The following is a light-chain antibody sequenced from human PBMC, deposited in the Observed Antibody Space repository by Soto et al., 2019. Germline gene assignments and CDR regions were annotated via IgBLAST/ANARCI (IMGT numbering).Light chain of an antibody. Sequence: DIQMTQSPSTLSASVGDRVTITCRASQSVRNWLAWYQQKPGKAPKLLIYDASSLENGVPSRFSGSGFGTEFTLTISSLQPDDFATYDCQHFNTYSYTYGHGTRVQIK. V-gene: IGKV1-5*01. J-gene: IGKJ2*01. CDR3: QHFNTYSYT. CDR1: QSVRNW. CDR2: DAS.